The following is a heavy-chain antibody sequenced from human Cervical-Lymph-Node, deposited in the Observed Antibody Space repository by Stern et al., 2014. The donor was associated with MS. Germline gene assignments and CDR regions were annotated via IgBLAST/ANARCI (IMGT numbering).Heavy chain of an antibody. CDR1: GYTFISHG. Sequence: VQLVQSGAVLKKPGASMKVSCKASGYTFISHGISWVRQAPGQGLEWMGWISPYNGNSNYAQKFQDRVTMTTDTSTNTAYLELRDLRSDDTAMYYCSRSASDAFDIWGQGTMVTVSS. CDR2: ISPYNGNS. D-gene: IGHD3-16*01. J-gene: IGHJ3*02. CDR3: SRSASDAFDI. V-gene: IGHV1-18*01.